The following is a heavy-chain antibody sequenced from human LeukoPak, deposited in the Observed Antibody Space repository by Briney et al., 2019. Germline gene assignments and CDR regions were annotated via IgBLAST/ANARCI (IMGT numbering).Heavy chain of an antibody. V-gene: IGHV3-48*02. J-gene: IGHJ4*02. Sequence: QSGGSLRLSCAASGLTFSTYSMNWVRQAPGKGLEWVSYISSSSSTIYYADSVKGRFTISRDNAKNSLHLQMNTLRDEDTAAYYCAREYSSSSGKALDYWGQGTLVTVSS. CDR1: GLTFSTYS. D-gene: IGHD6-6*01. CDR2: ISSSSSTI. CDR3: AREYSSSSGKALDY.